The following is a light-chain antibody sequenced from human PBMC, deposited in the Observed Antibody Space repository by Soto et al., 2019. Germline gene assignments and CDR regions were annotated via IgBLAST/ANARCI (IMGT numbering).Light chain of an antibody. CDR3: GSWDSSLSAYV. J-gene: IGLJ1*01. CDR1: SSNIGGNS. Sequence: QSVMTQPHSGSAAPGQKVTISCSGSSSNIGGNSVSWYQQLPGTAPKLLIYDDNKRPSGIPDRFSDSKSGTSATLGITGFQTGDEADYYCGSWDSSLSAYVFGTGTKLTVL. V-gene: IGLV1-51*01. CDR2: DDN.